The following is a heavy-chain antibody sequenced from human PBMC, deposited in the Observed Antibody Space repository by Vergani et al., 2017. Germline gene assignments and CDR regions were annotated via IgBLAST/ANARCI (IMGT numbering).Heavy chain of an antibody. J-gene: IGHJ5*02. V-gene: IGHV4-38-2*02. CDR2: IYHSGST. D-gene: IGHD6-13*01. CDR1: GYSISSGYY. CDR3: ARGLYSSSWNGWFDP. Sequence: QVQLQESGPGLVKPSETLSLTCTVSGYSISSGYYWGWIRQPPGKGLEWIGSIYHSGSTYYNPSLKSRVTISVDTSKNQFSLKLSSVTAADTAVYYCARGLYSSSWNGWFDPWGQGTLVTVSS.